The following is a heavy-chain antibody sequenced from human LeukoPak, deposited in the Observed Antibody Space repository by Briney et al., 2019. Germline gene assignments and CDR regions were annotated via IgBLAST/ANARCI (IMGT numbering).Heavy chain of an antibody. CDR1: GFTVSSNY. Sequence: GGSLRLSCAASGFTVSSNYMSWVRQAPGKGLEWVSVIYGGGSTYYADSVKGRYTISRDNSKNTLYLQMNSLRAEDTAVYYCASLTYYYGSGSYTYYFDYWGQGTLVTVSS. J-gene: IGHJ4*02. D-gene: IGHD3-10*01. V-gene: IGHV3-53*01. CDR3: ASLTYYYGSGSYTYYFDY. CDR2: IYGGGST.